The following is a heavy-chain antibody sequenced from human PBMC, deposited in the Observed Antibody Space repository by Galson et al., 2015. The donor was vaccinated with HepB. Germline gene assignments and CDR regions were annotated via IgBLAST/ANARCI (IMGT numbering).Heavy chain of an antibody. D-gene: IGHD4-17*01. J-gene: IGHJ4*02. CDR1: GGSINNFY. CDR2: IYYLGDT. Sequence: SETLSLTCTVSGGSINNFYWSWIRQSPRNGLEWIGYIYYLGDTYYNPSLKSRVTMSVDTSKNQFSLRLTSVTAADTAVYYCARSRGDPVSYWGQGALVTVSS. CDR3: ARSRGDPVSY. V-gene: IGHV4-59*01.